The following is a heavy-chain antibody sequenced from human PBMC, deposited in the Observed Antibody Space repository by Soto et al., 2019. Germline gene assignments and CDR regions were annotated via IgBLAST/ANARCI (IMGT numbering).Heavy chain of an antibody. V-gene: IGHV3-23*01. Sequence: GGSLRLSCAGSGFTLTRSAVSWVRQAPGRGLEWVSGISAGGGGTYYADSVKGRFTISRDISKNTLYLQMNSLRAEDTAVYYCAKDRDRFLEWLKSSGMDVWGQGTTVTVSS. CDR3: AKDRDRFLEWLKSSGMDV. D-gene: IGHD3-3*01. CDR1: GFTLTRSA. CDR2: ISAGGGGT. J-gene: IGHJ6*02.